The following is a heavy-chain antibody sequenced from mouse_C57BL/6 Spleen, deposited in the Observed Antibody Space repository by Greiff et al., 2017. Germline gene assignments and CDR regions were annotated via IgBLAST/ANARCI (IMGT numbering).Heavy chain of an antibody. CDR2: IDPSDSYT. V-gene: IGHV1-69*01. J-gene: IGHJ2*01. CDR3: ARAMVTGGSFDY. D-gene: IGHD2-1*01. Sequence: VQLQQPGAELVMPGASVKLSCKASGYTFTSYWMHWVKQRPGQGLEWIGEIDPSDSYTNYNQKFKCKSTLTVDKSSSTAYMQLSSLTSEDSAVYYCARAMVTGGSFDYWGQGTTLTVSS. CDR1: GYTFTSYW.